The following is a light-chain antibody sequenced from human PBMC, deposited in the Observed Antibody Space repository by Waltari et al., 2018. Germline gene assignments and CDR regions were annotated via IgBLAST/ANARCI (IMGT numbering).Light chain of an antibody. Sequence: DTQVTQSPSSLSASVGDKVTITCQASQSIDYWLAWFQQKPGKAPKALIYKASSLESGVPSRFSGSGSGTHFTLTISSLQPEDFATYYCQQYNRAPYTFGQGT. CDR3: QQYNRAPYT. V-gene: IGKV1-5*01. CDR1: QSIDYW. J-gene: IGKJ2*01. CDR2: KAS.